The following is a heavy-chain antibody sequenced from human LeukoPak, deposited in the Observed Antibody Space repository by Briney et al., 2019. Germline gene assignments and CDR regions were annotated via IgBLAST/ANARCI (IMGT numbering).Heavy chain of an antibody. D-gene: IGHD6-19*01. CDR1: GGSISSYY. V-gene: IGHV4-4*07. CDR2: IYTSGST. Sequence: PSETLSLTCTVSGGSISSYYWSWIRQPAGKGLEWIGRIYTSGSTNYSPSLKSRVTMSVDMSKNQFSLKLSSVTAADTAVYYCARDPAVAGTDYYYYYGMDVWGQGTTVTVSS. J-gene: IGHJ6*02. CDR3: ARDPAVAGTDYYYYYGMDV.